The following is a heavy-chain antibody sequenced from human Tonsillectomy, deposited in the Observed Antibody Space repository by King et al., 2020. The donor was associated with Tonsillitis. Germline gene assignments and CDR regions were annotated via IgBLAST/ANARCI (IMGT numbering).Heavy chain of an antibody. CDR2: INPNSGGT. J-gene: IGHJ5*02. D-gene: IGHD3-9*01. CDR3: ARSGGHDILGWFDP. CDR1: GYVFIDYY. V-gene: IGHV1-2*02. Sequence: QLVQSGAEVKNPGASVKVSCKASGYVFIDYYIHWVRQAPGQGLEWMGWINPNSGGTKYAQKFQGRVTMTRDTSLSTAFMELSRLRSDDTAVYYSARSGGHDILGWFDPWGQGTLVTVAS.